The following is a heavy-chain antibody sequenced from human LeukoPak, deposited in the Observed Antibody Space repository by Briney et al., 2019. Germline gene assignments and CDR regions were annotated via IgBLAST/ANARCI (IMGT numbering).Heavy chain of an antibody. D-gene: IGHD3/OR15-3a*01. CDR1: GFTFSSYA. V-gene: IGHV3-23*01. CDR3: ARGLVPFDY. CDR2: ISGSGGST. J-gene: IGHJ4*02. Sequence: GRSLRLSCAASGFTFSSYAMSWVRQAPGKGLEWVSAISGSGGSTYYADSVKGRFTISRDNSKNTLYLQMNSLRAGDTAVYYCARGLVPFDYWGQGTLVTVSS.